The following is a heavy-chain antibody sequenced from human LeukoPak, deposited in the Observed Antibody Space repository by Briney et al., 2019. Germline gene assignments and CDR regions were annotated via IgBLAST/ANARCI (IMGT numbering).Heavy chain of an antibody. CDR3: AKGTATVTTCYFDY. CDR1: GFTFSSSA. D-gene: IGHD4-17*01. V-gene: IGHV3-23*01. CDR2: ISGSGGTT. J-gene: IGHJ4*02. Sequence: GGSLRLSCAPSGFTFSSSAMSWVRQAPGKGLEWVSVISGSGGTTSYADSVKGRFTISRDNSKNTLYLQMNSLRVEDTAVYYCAKGTATVTTCYFDYWGQGSLVTVPS.